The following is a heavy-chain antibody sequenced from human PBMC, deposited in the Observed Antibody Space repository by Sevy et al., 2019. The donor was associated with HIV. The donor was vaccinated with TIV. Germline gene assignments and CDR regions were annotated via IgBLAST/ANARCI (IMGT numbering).Heavy chain of an antibody. CDR3: AKMAPGDRAVAGHFDY. D-gene: IGHD6-19*01. V-gene: IGHV3-30*18. Sequence: GGSLRLSCAASGFTFSSYGMHWVRQAPGKGLEWVAVISYDGSNKYYADSVKGRFTISRDNSKNTLYLQMNSLRAEDTAVYYCAKMAPGDRAVAGHFDYWGQGTLVTVSS. CDR1: GFTFSSYG. J-gene: IGHJ4*02. CDR2: ISYDGSNK.